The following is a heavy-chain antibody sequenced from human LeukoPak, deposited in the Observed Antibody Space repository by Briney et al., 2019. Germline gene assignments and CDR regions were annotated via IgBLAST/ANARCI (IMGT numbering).Heavy chain of an antibody. D-gene: IGHD6-13*01. J-gene: IGHJ6*02. V-gene: IGHV3-33*01. CDR3: ARDGQQQVPYTMDV. Sequence: PGRSLRLSCAASGFTFSSYGMHWVRQAPGKGLEWVAVIWYDGSNKYYADSVKGRFTISRDNSKNTLYLQMNSLRAEDTAVYYCARDGQQQVPYTMDVWGQGTTVIVSS. CDR2: IWYDGSNK. CDR1: GFTFSSYG.